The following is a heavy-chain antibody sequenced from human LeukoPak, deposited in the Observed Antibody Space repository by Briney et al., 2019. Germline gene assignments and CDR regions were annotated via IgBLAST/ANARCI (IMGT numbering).Heavy chain of an antibody. V-gene: IGHV3-48*03. CDR3: ARDSQGFGELLSLYYYYGMDV. D-gene: IGHD3-10*01. CDR1: GFTFSSYE. J-gene: IGHJ6*02. CDR2: ISSSGSTI. Sequence: GGSLRLSCAASGFTFSSYEMNWVRQAPGKGLEWVSYISSSGSTIYYADSVKGRFTISRDNAKNSLYLQMNSLRAEDTAVYYCARDSQGFGELLSLYYYYGMDVWGQGTTVTVSS.